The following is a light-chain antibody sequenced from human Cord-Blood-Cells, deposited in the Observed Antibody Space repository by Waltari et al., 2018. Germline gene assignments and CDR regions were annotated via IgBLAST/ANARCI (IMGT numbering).Light chain of an antibody. CDR3: CSYAGSSTWV. V-gene: IGLV2-23*02. Sequence: QSALTQPASVSGSAGQSITISCTGTSSDVGRYSLVSWYQQHPGKAPKLMIYEVSKRPSGVPNRFSGSKSGNTASLTISGLQAEDEADYYCCSYAGSSTWVFGGGTKLTAL. J-gene: IGLJ3*02. CDR1: SSDVGRYSL. CDR2: EVS.